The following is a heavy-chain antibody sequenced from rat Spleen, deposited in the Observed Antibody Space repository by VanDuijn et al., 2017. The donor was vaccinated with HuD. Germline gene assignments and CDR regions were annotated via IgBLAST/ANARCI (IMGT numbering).Heavy chain of an antibody. CDR2: IWGDGNT. CDR3: ARGGFAY. Sequence: QVQLKESGPGLEQPSQTLSLTCTVSGFSLTSYHVSWVRQLPGKGLEWMGVIWGDGNTAFSSALKSRLSISRDTSKSQVFLKMNSLQTEDTATYYCARGGFAYWGQGTLVTVSS. J-gene: IGHJ3*01. CDR1: GFSLTSYH. V-gene: IGHV2-32*01.